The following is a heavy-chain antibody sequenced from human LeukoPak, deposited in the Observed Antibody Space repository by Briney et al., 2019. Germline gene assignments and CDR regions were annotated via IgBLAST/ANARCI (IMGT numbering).Heavy chain of an antibody. J-gene: IGHJ4*02. D-gene: IGHD1-26*01. CDR3: AYRNTLDY. CDR2: IKPDGSEK. CDR1: GFSFSGNR. V-gene: IGHV3-7*02. Sequence: GGSLRLSCAASGFSFSGNRMNWVRQPPGKGLEWVANIKPDGSEKYYVDSVKGRFTISRDDAKRSLDLQMDSLRAEDTAIYYCAYRNTLDYWGQGTLVTVSS.